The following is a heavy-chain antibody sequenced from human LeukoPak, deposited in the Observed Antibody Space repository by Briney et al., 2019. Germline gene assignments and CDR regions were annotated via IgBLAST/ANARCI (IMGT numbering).Heavy chain of an antibody. CDR3: AKDLDPIRITIFGVVIPPADY. J-gene: IGHJ4*02. Sequence: QPGGSLRLSCAASGFTFSSYTMSWVRQAPGKGLEWVPAISGSGGSTYYADSVKGRFTISRDNSKNTLYLQMNSLRAEDTAVYYCAKDLDPIRITIFGVVIPPADYWGQGTLVTVSS. CDR1: GFTFSSYT. V-gene: IGHV3-23*01. D-gene: IGHD3-3*01. CDR2: ISGSGGST.